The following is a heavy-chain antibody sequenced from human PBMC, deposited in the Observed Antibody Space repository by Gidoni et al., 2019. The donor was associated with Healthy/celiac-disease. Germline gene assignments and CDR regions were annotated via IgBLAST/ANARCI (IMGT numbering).Heavy chain of an antibody. CDR2: IYYSGST. Sequence: QLQLQESGPGLVKPSETLSLPCTVSGGSISSSSYYWGWIRQPPGKGLEWIGSIYYSGSTYYNPSLKSRVTISVDTSKNQFSLKLSSVTAADTAVYYCATSVTAMVVSWFDPWGQGTLVTVSS. V-gene: IGHV4-39*01. J-gene: IGHJ5*02. D-gene: IGHD5-18*01. CDR1: GGSISSSSYY. CDR3: ATSVTAMVVSWFDP.